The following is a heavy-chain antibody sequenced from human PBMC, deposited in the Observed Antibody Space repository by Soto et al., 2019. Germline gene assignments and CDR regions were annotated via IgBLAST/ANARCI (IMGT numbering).Heavy chain of an antibody. J-gene: IGHJ4*02. D-gene: IGHD1-1*01. Sequence: QVQLQESGPGLVKPSETLSLTCTVSGGSISSYYWSWIRQPPGKGLEWIGYIYYSGSTNYNPSLKSRVPISVDTSKNQFSLKLSSVTAADTAVYYCARHGTDGNYYFDYWGQGTLVTVSS. CDR2: IYYSGST. V-gene: IGHV4-59*08. CDR1: GGSISSYY. CDR3: ARHGTDGNYYFDY.